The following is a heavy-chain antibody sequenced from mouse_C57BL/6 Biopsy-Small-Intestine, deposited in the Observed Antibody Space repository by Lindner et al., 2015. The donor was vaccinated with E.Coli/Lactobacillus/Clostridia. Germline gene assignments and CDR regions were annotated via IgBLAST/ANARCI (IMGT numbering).Heavy chain of an antibody. D-gene: IGHD2-1*01. CDR3: ARHGNYFDY. CDR1: GYSFTDYN. Sequence: VQLQESGPELVKPGASVKISCKASGYSFTDYNMNWVRQSNDKSLEWIGVVTPNYGTTTYNQNFKGKATLTVDQSSSTAYMQLSSLTSGDSAVYYCARHGNYFDYWGQGTTLTVSS. J-gene: IGHJ2*01. V-gene: IGHV1-39*01. CDR2: VTPNYGTT.